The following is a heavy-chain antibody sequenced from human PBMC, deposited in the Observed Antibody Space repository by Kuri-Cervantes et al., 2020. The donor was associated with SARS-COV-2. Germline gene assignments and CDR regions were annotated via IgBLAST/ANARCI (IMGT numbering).Heavy chain of an antibody. V-gene: IGHV4-34*12. CDR1: GGSFTGYY. Sequence: SQSLSLTCAVYGGSFTGYYWSWIRQSTGQRLECIGEIIHSGSTNYNSSLKSRVTISTDTSKNQFSLRLNSVNAADTAEYYCARHYYDSSGYYVHYYDGMDVWGQGTMVTVSS. CDR2: IIHSGST. J-gene: IGHJ6*02. CDR3: ARHYYDSSGYYVHYYDGMDV. D-gene: IGHD3-22*01.